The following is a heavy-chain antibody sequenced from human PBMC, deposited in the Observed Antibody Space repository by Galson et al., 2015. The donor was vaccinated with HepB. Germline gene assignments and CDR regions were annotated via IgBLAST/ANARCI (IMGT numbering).Heavy chain of an antibody. CDR2: INPRDSNT. Sequence: QSGAEVKKPGESLKISCKGSGYSFTNFWIGWVRQMPGEGLDWMGIINPRDSNTRYSPSFQGQVTISADKSISTAYLQWSSLKASDTAIYYCARREPCRGSCSDAFNVWGQGTMVTVSS. CDR1: GYSFTNFW. D-gene: IGHD2-15*01. J-gene: IGHJ3*01. CDR3: ARREPCRGSCSDAFNV. V-gene: IGHV5-51*01.